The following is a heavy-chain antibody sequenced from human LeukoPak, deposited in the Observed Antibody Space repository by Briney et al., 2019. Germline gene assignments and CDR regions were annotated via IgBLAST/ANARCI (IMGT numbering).Heavy chain of an antibody. CDR2: ISAYNGNT. CDR3: ARSYSMTTVSYYFDY. D-gene: IGHD4-17*01. CDR1: GYTFTSYG. Sequence: GASVKVSCKASGYTFTSYGISWVRQAPGQGLEWMGWISAYNGNTNYAQKPQGRVTMTTDTSTSTAYMELRSLRSDDTAVYYCARSYSMTTVSYYFDYWGQGTLVTVSS. V-gene: IGHV1-18*01. J-gene: IGHJ4*02.